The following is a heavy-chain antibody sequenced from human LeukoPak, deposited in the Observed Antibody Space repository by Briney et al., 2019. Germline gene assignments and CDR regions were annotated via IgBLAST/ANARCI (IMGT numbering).Heavy chain of an antibody. V-gene: IGHV3-23*01. CDR3: AKDLQLLDKTYFDY. CDR1: GFTLSSYA. CDR2: ISGSGGST. Sequence: PGGSLRLSCAASGFTLSSYAMSSVRQAPGKGLEWVSPISGSGGSTYYADSVKGRFTISRDNSKSTLYLQMNSLRGEDTAVYYCAKDLQLLDKTYFDYWGQGTLVTVSS. J-gene: IGHJ4*02. D-gene: IGHD6-19*01.